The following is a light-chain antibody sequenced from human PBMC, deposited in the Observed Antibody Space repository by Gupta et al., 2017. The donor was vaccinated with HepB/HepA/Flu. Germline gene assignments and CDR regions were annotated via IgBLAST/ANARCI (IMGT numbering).Light chain of an antibody. Sequence: EIVFTHSPATLSFSPGERATLSCRASQSVSSYLAWYQQKPGQAPRLLIYDASNRATGITARFSGSGSGTDFTLTISSLEPEDFAVYYCQQRSNWPLTFGGGTKVEIK. CDR2: DAS. CDR1: QSVSSY. J-gene: IGKJ4*01. V-gene: IGKV3-11*01. CDR3: QQRSNWPLT.